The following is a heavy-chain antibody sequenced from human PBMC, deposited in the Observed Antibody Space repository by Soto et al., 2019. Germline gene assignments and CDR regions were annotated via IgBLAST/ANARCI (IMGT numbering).Heavy chain of an antibody. V-gene: IGHV3-66*01. J-gene: IGHJ6*03. CDR3: AREDVHCSGGSCYGVRMDV. CDR1: GFTVSSKY. CDR2: IQSGGST. D-gene: IGHD2-15*01. Sequence: EVQLVESGGDLVQPGGSLRLSCAASGFTVSSKYMNWVRQAPGKGLEWVSLIQSGGSTFYADSVKGRFTITRDNSKNTLYLQMNRLRAEDTAVYYCAREDVHCSGGSCYGVRMDVWGKGTTVTVSS.